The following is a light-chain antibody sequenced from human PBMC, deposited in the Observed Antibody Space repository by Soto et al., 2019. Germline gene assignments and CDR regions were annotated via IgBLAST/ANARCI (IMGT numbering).Light chain of an antibody. J-gene: IGKJ5*01. CDR2: GAS. Sequence: EIVLTQSPGTLSLSPGERATLSCRASQSFSSSYLAWYQQKPGQAPRLLIYGASSRATGIPDRFSGSGSGIDFTFTISRLETEDFAVYDCQQYGTSITFGQGTRLEI. CDR1: QSFSSSY. V-gene: IGKV3-20*01. CDR3: QQYGTSIT.